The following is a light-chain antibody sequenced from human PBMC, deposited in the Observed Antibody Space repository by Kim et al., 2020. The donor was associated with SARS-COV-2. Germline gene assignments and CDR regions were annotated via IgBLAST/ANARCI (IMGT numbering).Light chain of an antibody. V-gene: IGKV1-39*01. CDR1: LDMGYY. CDR2: TVS. J-gene: IGKJ2*01. Sequence: SDSWGDRVTLTCRESLDMGYYLLWYQQTPGNPPTLLLYTVSNVQDGFPSSVSGSGYGTDFTLSISSVQPEVCAFYYCQQTYCTPYTFGQGTKLE. CDR3: QQTYCTPYT.